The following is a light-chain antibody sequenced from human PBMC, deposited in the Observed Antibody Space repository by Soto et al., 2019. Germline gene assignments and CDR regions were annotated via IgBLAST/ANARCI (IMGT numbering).Light chain of an antibody. J-gene: IGLJ1*01. Sequence: QSALTQPPSASGSPGQSVTISCTGTSSDIGAYNYVSWLQQYPGRAPKLMIYDVTKRPSGVPDRFSGSKSGNTASLSVSGLQADDEADYYCISYAGSNNYVFGAGTKLTVL. CDR1: SSDIGAYNY. CDR3: ISYAGSNNYV. CDR2: DVT. V-gene: IGLV2-8*01.